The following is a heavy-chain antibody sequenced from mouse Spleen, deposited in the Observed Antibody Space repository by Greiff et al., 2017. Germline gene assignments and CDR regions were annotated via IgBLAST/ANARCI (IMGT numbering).Heavy chain of an antibody. CDR2: IYPGSGST. V-gene: IGHV1-55*01. CDR1: GYTFTSYW. CDR3: ARSLYYDYDVDY. J-gene: IGHJ2*01. Sequence: VQLQQPGAELVKPGASVKMSCKASGYTFTSYWITWVKQRPGQGLEWIGDIYPGSGSTNYNEKFKSKATLTVDTSSSTAYMQLSSLTSEDSAVYYCARSLYYDYDVDYWGQGTTLTVSS. D-gene: IGHD2-4*01.